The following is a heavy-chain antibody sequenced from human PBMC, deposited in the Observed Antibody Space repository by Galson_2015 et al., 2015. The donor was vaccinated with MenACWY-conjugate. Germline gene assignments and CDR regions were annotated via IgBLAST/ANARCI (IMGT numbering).Heavy chain of an antibody. CDR2: INPGFVNPGDSNI. CDR3: ARHPPGGRGMDV. CDR1: GYSFTNYW. D-gene: IGHD2-15*01. J-gene: IGHJ6*02. Sequence: QSGAEVKKPGKSLKISCKGSGYSFTNYWLGWVRQMPGKGLEWMGLINPGFVNPGDSNIRYSPSFQGQVTISPDQSISTAYLQWSSLKASDTAMYYCARHPPGGRGMDVWGRGTTVTVSS. V-gene: IGHV5-51*01.